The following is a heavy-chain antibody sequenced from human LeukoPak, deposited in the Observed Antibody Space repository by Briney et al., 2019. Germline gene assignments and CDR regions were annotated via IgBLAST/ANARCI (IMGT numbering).Heavy chain of an antibody. CDR3: AKDLGLEIGAYYYMDV. CDR2: IWYDGSNK. Sequence: GGSLRLSCAASGSTFSSYGMHWVRQPPGKGLGWVSVIWYDGSNKYYADSVKGRFTISRDNSKNTLYLQMNSLRAEDTAVYYCAKDLGLEIGAYYYMDVWGRETTVTVSS. J-gene: IGHJ6*03. V-gene: IGHV3-33*06. CDR1: GSTFSSYG. D-gene: IGHD3-3*01.